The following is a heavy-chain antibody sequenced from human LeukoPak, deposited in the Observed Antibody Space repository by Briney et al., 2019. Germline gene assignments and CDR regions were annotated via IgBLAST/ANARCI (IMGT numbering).Heavy chain of an antibody. CDR1: GFSFRDYG. J-gene: IGHJ4*02. Sequence: GRSLRLSCAASGFSFRDYGMHWVRQAPGKGLEWVAVMSYDGSKEYYGDSVKGRFTISRDNSKNTLYLQMNSLRAEDTAVYYCARALFWSGYYSRAKALGYWGQGTLVTVSS. D-gene: IGHD3-3*01. CDR3: ARALFWSGYYSRAKALGY. V-gene: IGHV3-30*03. CDR2: MSYDGSKE.